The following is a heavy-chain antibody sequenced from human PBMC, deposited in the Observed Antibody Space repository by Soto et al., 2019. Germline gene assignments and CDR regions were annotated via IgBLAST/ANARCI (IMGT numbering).Heavy chain of an antibody. D-gene: IGHD6-13*01. V-gene: IGHV1-18*01. J-gene: IGHJ4*02. Sequence: QVQLVQSGAEVKKPGASVKVSCKASGYTFNSYAISWVRQAPGQGLEWMGWISAYNGNTNDAQMLQGRVTMTTDTPTSTAYMELRSLRSDDTAVYYCARDLAAGTCDYWGQGTLVTVSS. CDR2: ISAYNGNT. CDR3: ARDLAAGTCDY. CDR1: GYTFNSYA.